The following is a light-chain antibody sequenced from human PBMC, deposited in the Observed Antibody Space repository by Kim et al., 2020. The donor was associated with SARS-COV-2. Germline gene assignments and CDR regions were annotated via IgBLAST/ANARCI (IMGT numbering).Light chain of an antibody. CDR3: NSRDTSGNSYF. V-gene: IGLV3-19*01. Sequence: ALGQTVRITCQGDSLRTYYASWYQQKPGQAPVLVICDENNRPSGIPDRFSASSSGNTASLTITGAQAEDEADYYCNSRDTSGNSYFFGTGTKVTVL. CDR1: SLRTYY. CDR2: DEN. J-gene: IGLJ1*01.